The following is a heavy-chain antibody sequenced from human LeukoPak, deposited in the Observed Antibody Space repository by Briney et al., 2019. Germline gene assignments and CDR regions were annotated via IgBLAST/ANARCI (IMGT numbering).Heavy chain of an antibody. V-gene: IGHV3-23*01. J-gene: IGHJ4*02. CDR1: GFTFSSYA. CDR3: AYLEGTGFTFDY. CDR2: ISGSGGST. D-gene: IGHD2-2*01. Sequence: GGSLTLSCAASGFTFSSYAMSWVRQAPGKGLEWVSAISGSGGSTYYADSVKGRFTISRDNSKNTLYLQMNSLRAEDTAVYYCAYLEGTGFTFDYWGQGTLVTVSS.